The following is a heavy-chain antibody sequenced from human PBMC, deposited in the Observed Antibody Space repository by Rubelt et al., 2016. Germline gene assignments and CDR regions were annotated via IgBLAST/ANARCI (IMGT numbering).Heavy chain of an antibody. CDR1: GGSISSRNSY. Sequence: LQLQESGPGLVQPSETLSLTCTVSGGSISSRNSYRSWIRPPPGKGLEWIGTIYYSASTYSHPTLTRRVTVSLDKSIDQISLELGSGTAAATALYNFAGYRRSSGWFDPWGQGTLVTVSS. J-gene: IGHJ5*02. V-gene: IGHV4-39*07. CDR2: IYYSAST. CDR3: AGYRRSSGWFDP. D-gene: IGHD6-6*01.